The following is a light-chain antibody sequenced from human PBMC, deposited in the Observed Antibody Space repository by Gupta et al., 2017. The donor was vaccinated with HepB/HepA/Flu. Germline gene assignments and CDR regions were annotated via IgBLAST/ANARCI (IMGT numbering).Light chain of an antibody. CDR3: GTWDSSLSAVV. CDR2: DNN. V-gene: IGLV1-51*01. J-gene: IGLJ2*01. CDR1: SSNIGNNY. Sequence: QSVLTQPPSVSAAPGQKVTISCSGSSSNIGNNYVSWYQQLPGTAPKLLIYDNNKRPSGIPDRFSGSKSGTSATLGITGLQTGDEAEDYCGTWDSSLSAVVFGGGTKLTVL.